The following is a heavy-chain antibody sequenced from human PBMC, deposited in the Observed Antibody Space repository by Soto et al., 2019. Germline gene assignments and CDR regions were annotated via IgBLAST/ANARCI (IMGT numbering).Heavy chain of an antibody. CDR1: GFTFSSYW. Sequence: PGGSLRLSCAASGFTFSSYWMHWVRQAPGKGLVWVSRINSDGSSTNYADSVKGRFTISRDNSKNTLYLQMNSLRAEDTAVYYCASQTYYDILTGYYNYYYYYGMDVWGQGTTVTVSS. D-gene: IGHD3-9*01. CDR2: INSDGSST. CDR3: ASQTYYDILTGYYNYYYYYGMDV. J-gene: IGHJ6*02. V-gene: IGHV3-74*01.